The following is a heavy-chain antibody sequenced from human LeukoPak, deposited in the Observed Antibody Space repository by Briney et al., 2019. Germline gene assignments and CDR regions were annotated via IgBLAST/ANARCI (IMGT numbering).Heavy chain of an antibody. V-gene: IGHV4-39*07. CDR2: ISYSGDT. D-gene: IGHD1-7*01. CDR3: ARTPKLYKNYVIGYYYMDV. Sequence: SETLSLTCTVSGGSISSDAYYWVWIRQPPGKGLEWIGSISYSGDTYYQKSSLRSRVTISVDPSKSQFSLRLDSVTAADTAVYFCARTPKLYKNYVIGYYYMDVWGKGTTVTVSS. CDR1: GGSISSDAYY. J-gene: IGHJ6*03.